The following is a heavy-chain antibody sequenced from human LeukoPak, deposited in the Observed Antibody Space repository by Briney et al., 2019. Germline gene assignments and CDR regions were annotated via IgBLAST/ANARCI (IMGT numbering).Heavy chain of an antibody. CDR2: IHYSGNT. J-gene: IGHJ4*02. D-gene: IGHD3-10*01. CDR1: GGSISNGDYY. V-gene: IGHV4-30-4*01. CDR3: ARNYFGSGTYPFDY. Sequence: PSETLSLTCTVSGGSISNGDYYWSWIRQPPGKGLEWIAYIHYSGNTYYNPSLKSRVTISVDKSKNQFSLKLSSVTAADTAVYYCARNYFGSGTYPFDYWGQGTLVTVSS.